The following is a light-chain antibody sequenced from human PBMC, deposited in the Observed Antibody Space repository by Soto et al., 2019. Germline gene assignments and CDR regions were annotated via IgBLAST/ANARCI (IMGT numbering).Light chain of an antibody. CDR3: QQYHSYPVT. CDR2: GAS. Sequence: DIQMTQSPSSLSASVGDTVTITCRASQGISYFLAWFQQKPGKAPKSLIYGASSLQSGVPSKFSGSASDTDFTLTISTLQPEDSATYFCQQYHSYPVTFGGGTKVEIK. J-gene: IGKJ4*01. CDR1: QGISYF. V-gene: IGKV1-16*02.